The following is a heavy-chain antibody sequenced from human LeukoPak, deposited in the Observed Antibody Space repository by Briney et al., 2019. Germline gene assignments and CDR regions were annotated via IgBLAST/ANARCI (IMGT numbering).Heavy chain of an antibody. Sequence: PSETLSLTCTVSGYSISSGYYWGWIRQPPGKGLEWIGSIYHSGSTYYNPSLKSRVTVSVDTSKNQFSLKLSSVTAADTAVYYCARGAYYDSSGYYPYYSDYWGQGTLVTVSS. J-gene: IGHJ4*02. CDR2: IYHSGST. CDR3: ARGAYYDSSGYYPYYSDY. V-gene: IGHV4-38-2*02. D-gene: IGHD3-22*01. CDR1: GYSISSGYY.